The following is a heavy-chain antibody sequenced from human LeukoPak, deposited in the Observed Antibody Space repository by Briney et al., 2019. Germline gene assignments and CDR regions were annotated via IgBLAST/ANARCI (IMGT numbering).Heavy chain of an antibody. CDR1: GYSFTSYW. V-gene: IGHV5-51*01. CDR2: IYPDDSDT. Sequence: GESLKISCKGSGYSFTSYWIGWVRQMPGKGLEWMGIIYPDDSDTRYSPSFQGQVTISADKSISTAYLQWSSLKASDTAMYYCARPPYSGSYSLKAFDIWGQGTMVTVSS. J-gene: IGHJ3*02. D-gene: IGHD1-26*01. CDR3: ARPPYSGSYSLKAFDI.